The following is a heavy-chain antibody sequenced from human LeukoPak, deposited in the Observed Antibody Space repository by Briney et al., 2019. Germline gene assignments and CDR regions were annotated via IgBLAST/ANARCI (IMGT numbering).Heavy chain of an antibody. V-gene: IGHV3-30-3*01. CDR2: ISYDGSNK. D-gene: IGHD6-13*01. CDR1: GFTFSSYA. J-gene: IGHJ1*01. Sequence: PGGSLRLSCAASGFTFSSYAMHWVRQAPGKGLEWVAVISYDGSNKYYADSVKGRFTISRDNSKNTLYLQMNSLRAEDTAVYYCAKESAAGTEYFQHWGQGTLATVSS. CDR3: AKESAAGTEYFQH.